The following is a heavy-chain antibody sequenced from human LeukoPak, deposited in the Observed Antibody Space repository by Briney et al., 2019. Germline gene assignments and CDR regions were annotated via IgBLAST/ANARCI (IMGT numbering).Heavy chain of an antibody. V-gene: IGHV3-21*01. D-gene: IGHD6-19*01. J-gene: IGHJ4*02. CDR1: GFTFSTYS. CDR2: ISSRSSYI. CDR3: AREYSSGPGEFDY. Sequence: GGSLRLSCAASGFTFSTYSMNWVRQAPGKGLEWVSSISSRSSYIFYADSVKGRFTISRDNAKNSLYLQMNSLRAEDTAVYYCAREYSSGPGEFDYWGQGTLVTVSS.